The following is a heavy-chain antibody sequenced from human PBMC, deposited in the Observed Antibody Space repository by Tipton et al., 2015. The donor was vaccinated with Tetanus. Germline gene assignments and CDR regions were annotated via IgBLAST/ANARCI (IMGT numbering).Heavy chain of an antibody. CDR3: ARSHGSGGLLWFDS. Sequence: TLSLTCTVSGGSINNGAYTWSWIRQSPGKGLEWIGYIFHTGGTYYNPSLKSRVTISVDGPKNQFSLNLKSVTAADPAVYYCARSHGSGGLLWFDSWGQGTLVTVSS. D-gene: IGHD3-10*01. J-gene: IGHJ5*01. CDR1: GGSINNGAYT. CDR2: IFHTGGT. V-gene: IGHV4-30-2*06.